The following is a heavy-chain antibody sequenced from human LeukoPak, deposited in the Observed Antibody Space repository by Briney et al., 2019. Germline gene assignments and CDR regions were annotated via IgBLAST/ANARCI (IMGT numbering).Heavy chain of an antibody. D-gene: IGHD6-13*01. Sequence: ASVKVSCKVSGYTLTELSMHWVRQAPGKGLEWMGGFDPEDGETIYAQRFQGRVTMTEDTSTDTAYMEQSSLRSEDTAVYYCATGQIQRIAAAGSSQVPFYYYYYGMDVWGQGTTVTVSS. CDR3: ATGQIQRIAAAGSSQVPFYYYYYGMDV. CDR2: FDPEDGET. J-gene: IGHJ6*02. CDR1: GYTLTELS. V-gene: IGHV1-24*01.